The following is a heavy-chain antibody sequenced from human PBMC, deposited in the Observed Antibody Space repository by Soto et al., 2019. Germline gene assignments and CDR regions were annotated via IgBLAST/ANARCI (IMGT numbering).Heavy chain of an antibody. D-gene: IGHD4-17*01. CDR2: IIPIFGTT. CDR3: ARAPIPNPTTVTTGIYSYYGMDV. Sequence: SVKVSCKASGYTFTSYVISWVRQAPGQGLEWMGGIIPIFGTTSYAQKFQGRVTMTTDTSTSTVYMELSSLRSEDTAVYYCARAPIPNPTTVTTGIYSYYGMDVWGQGTTVTVSS. J-gene: IGHJ6*02. V-gene: IGHV1-69*05. CDR1: GYTFTSYV.